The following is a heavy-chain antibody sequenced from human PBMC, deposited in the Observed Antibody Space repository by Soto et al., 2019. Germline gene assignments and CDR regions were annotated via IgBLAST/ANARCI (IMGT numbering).Heavy chain of an antibody. CDR1: GRSISPFY. J-gene: IGHJ4*02. D-gene: IGHD4-17*01. CDR2: ISYSGTT. Sequence: SETLSLTCSVSGRSISPFYWSWVRQPPGKGLEWIGSISYSGTTNYNPSLRSRVTMSVDTSKNHFSLKLTSVTAADTAVSYCAAVGGYYGDYPNFDYWGRGTLVTVSS. V-gene: IGHV4-59*01. CDR3: AAVGGYYGDYPNFDY.